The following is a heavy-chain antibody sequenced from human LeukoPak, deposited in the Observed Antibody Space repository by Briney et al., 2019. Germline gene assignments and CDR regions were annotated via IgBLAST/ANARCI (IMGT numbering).Heavy chain of an antibody. CDR3: VRIRSDAFDI. D-gene: IGHD3-10*01. Sequence: GGSLRLSCAASGFIFSSYGMRWVRQAPGKGLEWVSGCTWNGGSTVYADSVKGRFTISRDNAKNSLYLQMNSLGADDTALYYCVRIRSDAFDIWGQGTMVTVSS. CDR2: CTWNGGST. V-gene: IGHV3-20*04. J-gene: IGHJ3*02. CDR1: GFIFSSYG.